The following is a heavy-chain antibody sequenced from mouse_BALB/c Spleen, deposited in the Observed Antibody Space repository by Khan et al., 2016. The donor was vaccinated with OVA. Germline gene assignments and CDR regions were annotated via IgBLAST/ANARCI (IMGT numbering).Heavy chain of an antibody. CDR1: GFSLTNYG. J-gene: IGHJ4*01. D-gene: IGHD2-10*01. V-gene: IGHV2-6-1*01. CDR3: AKQPYYHYNIMDY. CDR2: IWSDGST. Sequence: QVQLKESGPGLVAPSQSLSITCTISGFSLTNYGVHWVRQPPGKGLEWLVVIWSDGSTTYNSALNSRLSIIKDNSKSQVFLKINSLQTDDTAMYFCAKQPYYHYNIMDYWGQGTSVTVSS.